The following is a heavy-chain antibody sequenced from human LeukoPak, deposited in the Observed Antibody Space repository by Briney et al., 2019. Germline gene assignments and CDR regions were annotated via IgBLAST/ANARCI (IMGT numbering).Heavy chain of an antibody. D-gene: IGHD3-22*01. CDR1: GGSLSSTSS. CDR2: IRTSGLGT. V-gene: IGHV3-23*01. Sequence: ETLSLTCTVSGGSLSSTSSYWGWIRQAPGKGLEWVSAIRTSGLGTYYADSVKGRFTISRDSSKNTLYLQMDSLRAEDTAVYYCAKGRIYDSSNAYYFDCWGQGTLVTVSS. CDR3: AKGRIYDSSNAYYFDC. J-gene: IGHJ4*02.